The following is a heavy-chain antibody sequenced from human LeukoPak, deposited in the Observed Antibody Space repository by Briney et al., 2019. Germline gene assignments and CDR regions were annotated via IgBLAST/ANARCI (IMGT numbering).Heavy chain of an antibody. D-gene: IGHD6-13*01. CDR1: GFTFSRYG. V-gene: IGHV3-33*01. Sequence: QPGRSLRLSCAASGFTFSRYGMHWVRQAPGKGLEWVAVIWYDETNKYHADSVKGRFTISRDNSKNTLYLQMNSLRAEDTAVYYCARDPYSSSSHWGQGTLVTVSS. CDR3: ARDPYSSSSH. CDR2: IWYDETNK. J-gene: IGHJ4*02.